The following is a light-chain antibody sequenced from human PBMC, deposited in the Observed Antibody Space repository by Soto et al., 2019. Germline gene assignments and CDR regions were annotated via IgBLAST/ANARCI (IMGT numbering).Light chain of an antibody. CDR3: NSYTSSTTPAV. Sequence: QSVLTQPASVSGSPGQSIAIPCSGTSSDVGGYDFVSWYQQHPGKAPKLIIYNVSNRPSGVSNRFSGSKSGNTASLTISGLQAEDEAVYYCNSYTSSTTPAVFGGGTKVTVL. V-gene: IGLV2-14*01. J-gene: IGLJ2*01. CDR2: NVS. CDR1: SSDVGGYDF.